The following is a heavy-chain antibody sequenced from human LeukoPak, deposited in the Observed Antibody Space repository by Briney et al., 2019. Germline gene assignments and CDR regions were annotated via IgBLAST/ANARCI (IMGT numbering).Heavy chain of an antibody. CDR2: IYYSGST. CDR1: GGSISSYY. CDR3: ARGLAIWSGYWAH. D-gene: IGHD3-3*01. J-gene: IGHJ4*02. Sequence: SETLSLTCTVSGGSISSYYWGWIRQPPGKGLEWIGSIYYSGSTYYNPSLKSRVTISVDTSKNQFSLKLNSVTAADTAVYYCARGLAIWSGYWAHWGQGTLVTVSS. V-gene: IGHV4-39*07.